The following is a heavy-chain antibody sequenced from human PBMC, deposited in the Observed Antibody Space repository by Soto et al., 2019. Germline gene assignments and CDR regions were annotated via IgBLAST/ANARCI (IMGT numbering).Heavy chain of an antibody. D-gene: IGHD3-3*01. J-gene: IGHJ6*02. CDR2: INPSGGST. Sequence: SVKDSCKASGYTFASYYMHWGRQAPVQGLEWMGIINPSGGSTSYAQKFQGRVTMTRDTSTSTVYMELSSLRSEDTAVYYCARDWTIFGVVTMNYYYYGMDVWGQGTTVTVSS. CDR3: ARDWTIFGVVTMNYYYYGMDV. V-gene: IGHV1-46*01. CDR1: GYTFASYY.